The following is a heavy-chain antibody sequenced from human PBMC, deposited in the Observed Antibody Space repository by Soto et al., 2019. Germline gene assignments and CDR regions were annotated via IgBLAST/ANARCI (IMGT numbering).Heavy chain of an antibody. CDR2: ISAYNGNT. CDR3: ARVSPSSRAAEP. V-gene: IGHV1-18*01. CDR1: GYTFTSYG. D-gene: IGHD6-13*01. J-gene: IGHJ4*02. Sequence: QVQLVQSGAEVKKPGASVRVSCKASGYTFTSYGISWVRQAPGQGLEWMGWISAYNGNTNYSQSLQGRVTMTTDTSRTRADMELRSLKSDVTSEYYCARVSPSSRAAEPWGQGTLIPDS.